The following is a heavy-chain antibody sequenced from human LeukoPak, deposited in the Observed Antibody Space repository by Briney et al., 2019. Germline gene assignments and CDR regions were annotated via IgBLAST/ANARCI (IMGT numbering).Heavy chain of an antibody. CDR1: GYTFTSYC. Sequence: ASVKVFCKASGYTFTSYCISWVRQAPGQGLEWMGWISAYNGNTNYAQKLQGGVTMTTDTSTSTAYMELRSLRSDDTAVYYCARDGGGVWYYDSSGYRGGEFDYWGQGTLVTVSS. J-gene: IGHJ4*02. V-gene: IGHV1-18*01. CDR2: ISAYNGNT. CDR3: ARDGGGVWYYDSSGYRGGEFDY. D-gene: IGHD3-22*01.